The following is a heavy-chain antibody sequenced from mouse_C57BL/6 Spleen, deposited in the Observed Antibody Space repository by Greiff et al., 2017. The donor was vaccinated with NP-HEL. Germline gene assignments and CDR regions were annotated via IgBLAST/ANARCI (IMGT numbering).Heavy chain of an antibody. CDR1: GFTFSSYA. D-gene: IGHD1-1*01. V-gene: IGHV5-4*03. J-gene: IGHJ4*01. Sequence: DVKLVESGGGLVKPGGSLKLSCAASGFTFSSYAMSWVRQTPEKRLEWVATISDGGSYTYYPDNVKGRFTISRDNAKNNLYLQMSHLKSEDTAMYYCASYYYGSSYAMDYWGQGTSVTVSS. CDR2: ISDGGSYT. CDR3: ASYYYGSSYAMDY.